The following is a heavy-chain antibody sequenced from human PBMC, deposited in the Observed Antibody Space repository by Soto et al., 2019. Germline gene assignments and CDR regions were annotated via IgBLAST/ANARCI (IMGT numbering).Heavy chain of an antibody. CDR1: SGYIVNYY. CDR2: IYYSGST. J-gene: IGHJ3*01. D-gene: IGHD4-17*01. CDR3: ASRLTLATTTGDAFDL. V-gene: IGHV4-59*01. Sequence: SETLSLTCTVSSGYIVNYYWSWIRKHQGKGLEWIGFIYYSGSTNYNSFLKSRVTMSVDMSRQQLSLKLNSVTAADTAVYYCASRLTLATTTGDAFDLWGQGTMVTVSS.